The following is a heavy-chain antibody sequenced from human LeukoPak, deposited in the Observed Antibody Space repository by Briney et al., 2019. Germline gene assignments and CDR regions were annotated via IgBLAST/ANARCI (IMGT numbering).Heavy chain of an antibody. CDR2: ISGSGGST. V-gene: IGHV3-23*01. Sequence: GGSLRLSCAASGFTFSRYGFHWVRQAPGKGLEWVSAISGSGGSTYYADSVKGRFTISRDNSKNTLYLQMNSLRAEDTAVYYCAKVAAAVTWYFDYWGQGTLVTVSS. J-gene: IGHJ4*02. CDR3: AKVAAAVTWYFDY. CDR1: GFTFSRYG. D-gene: IGHD6-25*01.